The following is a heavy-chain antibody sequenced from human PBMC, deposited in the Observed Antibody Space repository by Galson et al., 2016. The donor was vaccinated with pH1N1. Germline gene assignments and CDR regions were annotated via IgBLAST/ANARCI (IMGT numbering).Heavy chain of an antibody. V-gene: IGHV4-59*08. Sequence: PPGQGLDWLGYSYYTGHTQYNPSLKSRITISVDTSKNQFSLKLSSVTAADTAIYYCVRHLARPDSGLRNDPFDSWAQGTLVTVSS. CDR2: SYYTGHT. CDR3: VRHLARPDSGLRNDPFDS. D-gene: IGHD5-12*01. J-gene: IGHJ4*02.